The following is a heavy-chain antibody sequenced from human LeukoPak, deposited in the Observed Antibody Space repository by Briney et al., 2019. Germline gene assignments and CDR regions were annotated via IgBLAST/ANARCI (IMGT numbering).Heavy chain of an antibody. V-gene: IGHV4-59*01. Sequence: SETLSLTCTVSGGSISSYYWSWIRQPPGKGLEWIGYIYYSGSTNYNPSLKSRVTISVDTSKNQFSLKLSSVTAADSAVYYCARDLSSYFDYWGQGTLVTVSS. CDR2: IYYSGST. D-gene: IGHD2-2*01. J-gene: IGHJ4*02. CDR1: GGSISSYY. CDR3: ARDLSSYFDY.